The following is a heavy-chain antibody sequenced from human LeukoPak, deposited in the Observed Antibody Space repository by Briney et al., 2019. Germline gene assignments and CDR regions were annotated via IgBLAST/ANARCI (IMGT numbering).Heavy chain of an antibody. V-gene: IGHV1-69*05. D-gene: IGHD6-19*01. CDR1: GGTFSSYA. CDR2: IIPIFGTA. J-gene: IGHJ4*02. Sequence: SVKVSCKASGGTFSSYAISWVRQAPGQGLEWMGGIIPIFGTANYAQKFQGRVTITTDESTSTAYMELSSLRSEDTAVYYCAREGSGWYYFDYWGQGTLVTVSS. CDR3: AREGSGWYYFDY.